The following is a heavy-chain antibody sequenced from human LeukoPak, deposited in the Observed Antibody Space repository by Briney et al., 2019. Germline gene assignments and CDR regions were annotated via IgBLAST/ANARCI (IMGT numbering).Heavy chain of an antibody. V-gene: IGHV4-4*07. Sequence: SETLSLTCTVSGGSISSYYWSWIRQPAGKGLEWIGRIYTSGSTNYNPSLKSRVTISVDTSKNQFSLKLSSVTAADTAVYYCARASSNYGHYYYGMDVWGQGTTVTVSS. CDR1: GGSISSYY. J-gene: IGHJ6*02. CDR2: IYTSGST. D-gene: IGHD4-11*01. CDR3: ARASSNYGHYYYGMDV.